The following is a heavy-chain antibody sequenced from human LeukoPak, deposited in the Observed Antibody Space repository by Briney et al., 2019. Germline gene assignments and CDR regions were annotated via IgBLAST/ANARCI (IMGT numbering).Heavy chain of an antibody. J-gene: IGHJ4*02. V-gene: IGHV3-23*01. CDR2: ITGSGGST. D-gene: IGHD1-26*01. Sequence: GGSLRLSCAASGFTFTTYGMSWVRQAPGKGLEWVSAITGSGGSTYYADSVKGRFTISRDNSKNTLYLQMNSLRAEDTAVYYCAKDAGYSGSYWRPFDYWGQGTLVTVSS. CDR3: AKDAGYSGSYWRPFDY. CDR1: GFTFTTYG.